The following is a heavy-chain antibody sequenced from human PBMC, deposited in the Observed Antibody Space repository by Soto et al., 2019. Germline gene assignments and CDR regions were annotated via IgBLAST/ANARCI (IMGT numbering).Heavy chain of an antibody. CDR3: AAGGGLPRYY. Sequence: SETLSLTCTVSGGSISSYDWSWIRQPPGKGLEWIGYIYHSGSTYYNPSLKSRVTISVDRSKNQFSLKLSSVTAADTAVYYCAAGGGLPRYYWGQGTLVTVSS. CDR2: IYHSGST. J-gene: IGHJ4*02. CDR1: GGSISSYD. D-gene: IGHD5-12*01. V-gene: IGHV4-59*04.